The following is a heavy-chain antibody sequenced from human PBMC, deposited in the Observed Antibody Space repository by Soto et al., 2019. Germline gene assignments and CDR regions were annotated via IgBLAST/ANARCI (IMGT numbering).Heavy chain of an antibody. CDR1: GGSFSGYY. J-gene: IGHJ5*02. CDR3: ARGKGQLLLVRPKGFAP. D-gene: IGHD2-2*01. CDR2: INQSGST. V-gene: IGHV4-34*02. Sequence: QVQLQQWGAGLLKTSETLSLTCAVYGGSFSGYYWNWIRQPPGKGQEWIGEINQSGSTKYNPSLKSRVTISVDTSKNQTSLRLSAVPAADTAVYYCARGKGQLLLVRPKGFAPWGQGALVTVSS.